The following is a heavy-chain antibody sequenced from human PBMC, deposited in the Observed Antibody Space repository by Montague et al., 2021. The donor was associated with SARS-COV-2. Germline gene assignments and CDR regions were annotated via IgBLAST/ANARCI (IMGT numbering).Heavy chain of an antibody. V-gene: IGHV2-70*11. CDR2: XDWDDDK. D-gene: IGHD6-19*01. J-gene: IGHJ4*02. CDR3: AREYSSGVYFDY. CDR1: GFSLGTSGMC. Sequence: PALVKPTQTLTLTCTFSGFSLGTSGMCVSWIRQPPGKALEWLARXDWDDDKYYSTSLKTRLTISKDTSKNQVVLTMTNMDPVDTATYYCAREYSSGVYFDYWGQGTLVTVSS.